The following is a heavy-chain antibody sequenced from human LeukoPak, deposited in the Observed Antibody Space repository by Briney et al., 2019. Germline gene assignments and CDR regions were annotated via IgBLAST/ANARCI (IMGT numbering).Heavy chain of an antibody. CDR3: ARQYDILTGYYGLEEYYFDY. CDR1: GFTFSSYE. CDR2: ISSSGSTI. D-gene: IGHD3-9*01. J-gene: IGHJ4*02. V-gene: IGHV3-48*03. Sequence: GGSLRLSCAASGFTFSSYEMNWVRQAPGKGLEWVSYISSSGSTIYYADSVKGRFTISRDNAKNSLYLQMNSLRAEDTAVYYCARQYDILTGYYGLEEYYFDYWGQGTLVTVSS.